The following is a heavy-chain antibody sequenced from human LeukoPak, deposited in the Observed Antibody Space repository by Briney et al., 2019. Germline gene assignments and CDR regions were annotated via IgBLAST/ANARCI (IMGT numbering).Heavy chain of an antibody. V-gene: IGHV4-59*08. CDR3: ARQGGYYDSSGYYYIGPFDY. CDR2: IYYSGST. D-gene: IGHD3-22*01. CDR1: GFTFSSYA. Sequence: VSLRLSCAASGFTFSSYAMHWVRQPPGKGLEGIGYIYYSGSTNYNPSLKSRVTISVDTSKNQFSLKLSSVTAADTAVYYCARQGGYYDSSGYYYIGPFDYWGQGTLVTVSS. J-gene: IGHJ4*02.